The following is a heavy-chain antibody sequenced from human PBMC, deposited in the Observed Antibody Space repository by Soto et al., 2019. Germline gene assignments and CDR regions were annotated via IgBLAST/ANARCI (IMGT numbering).Heavy chain of an antibody. J-gene: IGHJ6*02. CDR2: ISYDGSNK. CDR3: ARLQIVLMDYGMDV. CDR1: GFTFRSYA. Sequence: PGGSQRLSCAASGFTFRSYAMHWVRQAPGKGLEWVAVISYDGSNKYYADSVKGRFTISRDNSKNTLYLQMNSLRAEDTAVYYCARLQIVLMDYGMDVWGQGTTVTVSS. V-gene: IGHV3-30-3*01. D-gene: IGHD2-8*01.